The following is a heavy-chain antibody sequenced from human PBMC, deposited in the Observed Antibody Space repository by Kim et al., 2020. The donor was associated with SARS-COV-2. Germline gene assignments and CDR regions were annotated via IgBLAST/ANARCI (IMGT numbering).Heavy chain of an antibody. D-gene: IGHD6-19*01. CDR3: ARERAIAVAGLDY. V-gene: IGHV1-69*04. Sequence: APKFQGRVPITADKSPSPAYMELSSLRSEDTAVYYCARERAIAVAGLDYWGQGTLVTVSS. J-gene: IGHJ4*02.